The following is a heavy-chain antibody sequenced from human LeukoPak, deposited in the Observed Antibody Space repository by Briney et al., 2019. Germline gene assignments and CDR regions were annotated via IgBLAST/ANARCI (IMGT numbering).Heavy chain of an antibody. CDR2: INHSGST. J-gene: IGHJ5*02. CDR3: ARCGPDIVVVPAAIPEGWFDP. V-gene: IGHV4-34*01. Sequence: PSETLSLTCAVYGGSFSGYYWSWIRQPPGKGLEWIGEINHSGSTNCNPSLKSRVTISVDTSKNQFSLKLSSVTAADTAVYYCARCGPDIVVVPAAIPEGWFDPWGQGTLVTVSS. CDR1: GGSFSGYY. D-gene: IGHD2-2*02.